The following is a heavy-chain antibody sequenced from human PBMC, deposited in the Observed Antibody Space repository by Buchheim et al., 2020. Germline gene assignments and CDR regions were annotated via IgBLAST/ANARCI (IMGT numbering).Heavy chain of an antibody. V-gene: IGHV4-39*01. D-gene: IGHD6-19*01. CDR1: GGSISSSSYY. J-gene: IGHJ4*02. Sequence: QLQLQESGPGLVKPSETLSLTCTVSGGSISSSSYYWGWIRQPPGKGLEWIGSIYYNGSTYYNPSLKSRVTISVDTSKNQFSLKLSSVTAADTAVYYCARSTQWLVGGYDYWGQGTL. CDR2: IYYNGST. CDR3: ARSTQWLVGGYDY.